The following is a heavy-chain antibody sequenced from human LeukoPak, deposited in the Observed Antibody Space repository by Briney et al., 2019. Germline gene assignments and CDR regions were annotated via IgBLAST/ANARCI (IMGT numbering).Heavy chain of an antibody. J-gene: IGHJ5*02. CDR3: ARVVLGSGSYWFDP. CDR2: IYHNGNT. D-gene: IGHD3-10*01. V-gene: IGHV4-4*02. CDR1: GASISSTNW. Sequence: SETLSLTCAVSGASISSTNWWSWVRQPPGKGLEWIGEIYHNGNTNFNPSLKSRVTISVDTSKNQFSLKLSSVTAADTAVYYCARVVLGSGSYWFDPWGQGTLVTVSS.